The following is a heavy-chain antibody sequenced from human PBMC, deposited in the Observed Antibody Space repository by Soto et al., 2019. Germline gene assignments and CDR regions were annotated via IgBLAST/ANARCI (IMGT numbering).Heavy chain of an antibody. J-gene: IGHJ5*02. CDR2: IYHSGST. V-gene: IGHV4-4*02. D-gene: IGHD3-10*01. CDR1: GGSISRSNW. CDR3: ARARDMVRGPPGANWFDP. Sequence: NPSETLSLTCAFSGGSISRSNWWSWVRQPPCKWLEWIGEIYHSGSTNYNPSLKSRVTISVDKSKNQFSLKLSSVTAADTAVYYCARARDMVRGPPGANWFDPWGQGTLVTVSS.